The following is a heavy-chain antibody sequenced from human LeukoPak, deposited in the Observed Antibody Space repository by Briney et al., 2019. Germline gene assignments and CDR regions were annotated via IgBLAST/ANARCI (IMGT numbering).Heavy chain of an antibody. D-gene: IGHD3-22*01. J-gene: IGHJ4*02. CDR1: GFIFNKAW. CDR2: IKSNIDGGTA. V-gene: IGHV3-15*01. Sequence: GGSLRLSCAASGFIFNKAWMTWLRQAPGKGLEWVGRIKSNIDGGTADYAAPVKGRSTVSRDDSRNILYLQMNSLKIEDTAVYYCATDWLDYWGQGTLVTVSS. CDR3: ATDWLDY.